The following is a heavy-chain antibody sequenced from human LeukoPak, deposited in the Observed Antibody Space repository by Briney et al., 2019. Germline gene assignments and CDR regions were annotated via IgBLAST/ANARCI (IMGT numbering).Heavy chain of an antibody. V-gene: IGHV1-2*02. J-gene: IGHJ4*02. CDR1: GYTFTGYY. D-gene: IGHD2-2*01. Sequence: GASVKVSSMASGYTFTGYYMHWVRPAPGQGLEWMGWINPNSGGTNYAQKFQGRVTMTRDTSISTAYMELSRLRSDDTAVYYCARSGGSCSSTSCWGQGTLVTVSS. CDR2: INPNSGGT. CDR3: ARSGGSCSSTSC.